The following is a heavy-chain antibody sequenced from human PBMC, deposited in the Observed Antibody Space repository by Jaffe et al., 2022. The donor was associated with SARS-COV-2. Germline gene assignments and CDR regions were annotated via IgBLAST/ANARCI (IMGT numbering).Heavy chain of an antibody. CDR2: ITSRAHGGTT. J-gene: IGHJ5*02. D-gene: IGHD3-10*01. CDR3: AAPYSYESGTSA. CDR1: GFTFGDYA. Sequence: EVQVVEWGGGLVQPGRSLRLSCTASGFTFGDYAVGWFRQAPGKGLEWIGLITSRAHGGTTEYAASLRGRFTISRDDSNRIAYLQMNSLKIEDTAVYHCAAPYSYESGTSAWGQGTLVTVSS. V-gene: IGHV3-49*03.